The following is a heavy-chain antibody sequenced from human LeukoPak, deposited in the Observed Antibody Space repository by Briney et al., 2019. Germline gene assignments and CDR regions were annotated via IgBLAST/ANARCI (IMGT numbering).Heavy chain of an antibody. CDR1: GFSFSNYP. D-gene: IGHD2-8*01. J-gene: IGHJ4*02. CDR2: ISSDGNTE. Sequence: GRSLRLSCAAAGFSFSNYPMNWVRQAPGKGLEWVSHISSDGNTESYVDAPRGRFTMSRDNAKNSLFLLINNLRVEETAVYYCARGTVNGPFVISLDLWGQGALVTVSS. V-gene: IGHV3-48*03. CDR3: ARGTVNGPFVISLDL.